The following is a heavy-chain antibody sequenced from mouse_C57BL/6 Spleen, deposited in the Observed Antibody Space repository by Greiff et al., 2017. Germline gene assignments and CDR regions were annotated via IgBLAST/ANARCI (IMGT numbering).Heavy chain of an antibody. D-gene: IGHD1-1*01. CDR1: GFSLTSYG. CDR2: IWSGGST. J-gene: IGHJ1*03. CDR3: ASYYGSSYWYFDV. V-gene: IGHV2-2*01. Sequence: QVQLQQSGPGLVQPSQSLSITCTVSGFSLTSYGVHWVRQSPGKGLAWLGVIWSGGSTDYNAAFISRLSISKDNSKSQVFFKMNSLQADDTAIYYCASYYGSSYWYFDVWGTGTTVTVSS.